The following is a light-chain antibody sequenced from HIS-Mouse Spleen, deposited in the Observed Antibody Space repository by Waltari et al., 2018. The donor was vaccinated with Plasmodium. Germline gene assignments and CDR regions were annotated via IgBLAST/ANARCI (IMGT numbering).Light chain of an antibody. Sequence: EIVMTQSPATLSVSPGERATLSCRASQSVSSNLAWYQQKPGPAPRLLIYGASTRATGIPARFSGSGSGKEFTLTISSLQSEDFAVYYCQQYNNWSFTFGPGTKVDIK. CDR3: QQYNNWSFT. CDR2: GAS. CDR1: QSVSSN. J-gene: IGKJ3*01. V-gene: IGKV3-15*01.